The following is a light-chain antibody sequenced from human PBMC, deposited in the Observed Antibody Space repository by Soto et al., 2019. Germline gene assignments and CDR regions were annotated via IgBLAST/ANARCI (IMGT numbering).Light chain of an antibody. V-gene: IGKV1-6*01. CDR3: QHYQSYLWT. J-gene: IGKJ1*01. CDR2: KAS. Sequence: AIQMTQSPSSLSASVGDRVTITCRASQGIRNDLGWYQQKPGKAPKVLIYKASTLESGVPSRFSGSGSGTEFTLTINGLQPDDFATYYCQHYQSYLWTFGQGTKVDIK. CDR1: QGIRND.